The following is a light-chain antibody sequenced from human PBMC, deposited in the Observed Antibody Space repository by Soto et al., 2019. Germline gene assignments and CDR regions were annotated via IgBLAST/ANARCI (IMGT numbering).Light chain of an antibody. V-gene: IGKV1-9*01. J-gene: IGKJ4*01. CDR2: AAS. Sequence: DIQLTQSPSFLSASVGDRVTITCRASRAISSYLAWYQQRPGEAPKLLIFAASTLQSGVPSRFSGSGSGTEVTLKISSLQPEDFATYYCQQFNDYPLTFGGGTKVEIK. CDR1: RAISSY. CDR3: QQFNDYPLT.